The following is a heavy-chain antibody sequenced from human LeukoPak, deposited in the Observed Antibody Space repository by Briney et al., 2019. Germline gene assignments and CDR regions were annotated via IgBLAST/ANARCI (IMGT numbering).Heavy chain of an antibody. V-gene: IGHV4-31*03. J-gene: IGHJ2*01. CDR2: IYYSGST. D-gene: IGHD4-11*01. Sequence: SETLSLTSTVSGGSISSGGYYWRWIRQHPGKGLEWIGYIYYSGSTYYNPSLKSRVTISLDTSKNQFYLKLTSVTAADTAVYYCARVPEGTTMARYFDLWGRGTLVTVSS. CDR1: GGSISSGGYY. CDR3: ARVPEGTTMARYFDL.